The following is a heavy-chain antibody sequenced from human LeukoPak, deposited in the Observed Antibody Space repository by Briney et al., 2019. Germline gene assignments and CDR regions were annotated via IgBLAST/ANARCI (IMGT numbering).Heavy chain of an antibody. Sequence: PVGSLRLSCAASGFTFSSYSMNWVRQAPGKGLEWVSSISSSSSYIYYADSVKGRFTISRDNAKNSLYLQMNSLRAEDTAVYYCARGTRVAANLHTAWGQGTLVTVSS. J-gene: IGHJ5*02. CDR2: ISSSSSYI. CDR1: GFTFSSYS. CDR3: ARGTRVAANLHTA. D-gene: IGHD2-15*01. V-gene: IGHV3-21*01.